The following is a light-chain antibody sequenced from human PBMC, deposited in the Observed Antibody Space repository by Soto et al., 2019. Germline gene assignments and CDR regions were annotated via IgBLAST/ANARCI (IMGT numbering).Light chain of an antibody. J-gene: IGLJ7*01. V-gene: IGLV2-11*01. CDR1: SSDVGGYNY. CDR2: DVT. CDR3: CSYAGASYV. Sequence: QSALTQPRSVSGSPGQSVTISCTGTSSDVGGYNYVSWYQQDPGKAPKLMIYDVTKRPSGVPDRFSGSKSGNTASLTISGLQADDEADYYCCSYAGASYVFGGGTQLTVL.